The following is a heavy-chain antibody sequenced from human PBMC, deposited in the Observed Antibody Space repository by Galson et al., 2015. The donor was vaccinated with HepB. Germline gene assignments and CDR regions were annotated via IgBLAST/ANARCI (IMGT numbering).Heavy chain of an antibody. CDR3: ARASSGWYGTLFY. D-gene: IGHD6-19*01. V-gene: IGHV1-46*01. J-gene: IGHJ4*02. Sequence: SVKVSCKASGGTFSSYAISWVRQAPGQGLEWMGIINPSGGSTSYAQKFQGRVTMTRDTSTSTVYMELSSLRSEDTAVYYCARASSGWYGTLFYWGQGTLVTVSS. CDR2: INPSGGST. CDR1: GGTFSSYA.